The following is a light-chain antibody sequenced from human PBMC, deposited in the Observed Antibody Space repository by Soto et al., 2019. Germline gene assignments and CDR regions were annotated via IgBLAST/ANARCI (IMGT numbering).Light chain of an antibody. Sequence: QAVLTQPASVSGSPGQPITISCAGSNSDIGSYKYVSWFQQHPGNAPKLIISEVKDRPSGVSTRFSGSKSGNTASLTISGLQPEDEADDYCSSYTTSGTPYVFGTGTKVTVL. CDR2: EVK. V-gene: IGLV2-14*01. J-gene: IGLJ1*01. CDR3: SSYTTSGTPYV. CDR1: NSDIGSYKY.